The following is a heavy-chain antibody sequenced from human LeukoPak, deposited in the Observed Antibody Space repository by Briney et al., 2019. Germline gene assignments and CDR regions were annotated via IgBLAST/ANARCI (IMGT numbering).Heavy chain of an antibody. V-gene: IGHV4-34*01. CDR3: ARGLDRLMGATGY. J-gene: IGHJ4*02. CDR2: ITHSGNI. Sequence: GSLRLSCAASGFTFSSYAMSWVRQAPGKGLEWIGEITHSGNINYNPSLKSRVTISVDTSKKQFSLKVSSVTAADTAVYYCARGLDRLMGATGYWGQGTPVTVSS. CDR1: GFTFSSYA. D-gene: IGHD1-26*01.